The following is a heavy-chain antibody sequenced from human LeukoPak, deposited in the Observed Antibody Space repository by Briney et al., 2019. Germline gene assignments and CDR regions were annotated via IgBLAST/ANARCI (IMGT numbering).Heavy chain of an antibody. D-gene: IGHD6-19*01. V-gene: IGHV3-23*01. CDR3: AKTTAGNSSGRYPGWPVDY. Sequence: GGSLRLSCAASGFTFSNYAMSWVRQAPGKGLEWVASVSDRGGSTYYADSVKGRFTISRDNSKNTLYLQMNSLRAEDTAVYYCAKTTAGNSSGRYPGWPVDYWGQGTLVTVSS. J-gene: IGHJ4*02. CDR1: GFTFSNYA. CDR2: VSDRGGST.